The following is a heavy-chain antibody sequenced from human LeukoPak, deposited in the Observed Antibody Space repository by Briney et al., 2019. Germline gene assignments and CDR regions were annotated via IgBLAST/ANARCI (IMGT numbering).Heavy chain of an antibody. D-gene: IGHD3-10*01. Sequence: SETLSLTCSVSGGSINSHYWSWIRQPPGKRLEWIGYIFNTGNTNYNPSLTSRVTMSVDTSRAQFFLRLSPVTAADTAIYYCASRPADTTWYGVFDYWSQGTLVTVSS. CDR2: IFNTGNT. CDR1: GGSINSHY. J-gene: IGHJ4*02. V-gene: IGHV4-59*11. CDR3: ASRPADTTWYGVFDY.